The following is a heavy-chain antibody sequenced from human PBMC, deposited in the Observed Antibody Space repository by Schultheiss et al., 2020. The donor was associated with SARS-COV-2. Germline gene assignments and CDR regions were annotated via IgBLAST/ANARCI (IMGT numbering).Heavy chain of an antibody. CDR3: ARAGFKEVGAAFDY. CDR1: GGSISSSSYY. CDR2: IYYSGST. V-gene: IGHV4-31*03. Sequence: QTLSLTCTVSGGSISSSSYYWGWIRQPPGKGLEWIGYIYYSGSTYYNPSLKSRVTISLDTSKNRFSLNLTSVTAADTAVYYCARAGFKEVGAAFDYWGQGTLVTVSS. D-gene: IGHD1-26*01. J-gene: IGHJ4*02.